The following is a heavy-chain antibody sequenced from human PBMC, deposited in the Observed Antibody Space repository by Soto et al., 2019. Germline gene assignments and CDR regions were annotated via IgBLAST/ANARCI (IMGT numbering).Heavy chain of an antibody. Sequence: QVQLVQSGAEVKKPGASVKVSCQASGYTFSYYRINWVRQAPGQGLEWMGWIDTSNGNTDYAQTFQDRVTMTADTSTSTTSMQMRSLRSDDTAVYYCARGWGYTSGDLEYWGQGTLVAVSS. V-gene: IGHV1-18*01. D-gene: IGHD2-15*01. CDR1: GYTFSYYR. J-gene: IGHJ4*02. CDR2: IDTSNGNT. CDR3: ARGWGYTSGDLEY.